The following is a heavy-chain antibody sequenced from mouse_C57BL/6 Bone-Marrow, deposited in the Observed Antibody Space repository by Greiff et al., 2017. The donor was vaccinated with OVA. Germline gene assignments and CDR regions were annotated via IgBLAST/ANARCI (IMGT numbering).Heavy chain of an antibody. V-gene: IGHV14-2*01. D-gene: IGHD2-3*01. CDR3: ARLLIYDGYYGYFDY. CDR2: IDPEDGET. Sequence: VHVKQSGAELVKPGASVKLSCTASGFNIKDYYMHWVKQRTEQGLEWIGRIDPEDGETKYAPKFQGKATITADTSSNTAYLQLSSLTSEDTAVYYCARLLIYDGYYGYFDYWGQGTTLTVSS. CDR1: GFNIKDYY. J-gene: IGHJ2*01.